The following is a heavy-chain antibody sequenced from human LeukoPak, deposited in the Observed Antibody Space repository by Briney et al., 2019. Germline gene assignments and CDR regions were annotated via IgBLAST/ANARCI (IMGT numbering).Heavy chain of an antibody. CDR3: AVAPGDY. J-gene: IGHJ4*02. CDR1: GYTFTGYY. V-gene: IGHV1-2*02. CDR2: INPNTGDT. D-gene: IGHD2-21*01. Sequence: ASVRVSCKASGYTFTGYYMHWVRQAPGQGLEWMGWINPNTGDTHYAHKFQGRVTLTRDTSITTVYMEMSSLTSDDTAIFYCAVAPGDYWGQGTLVTVSS.